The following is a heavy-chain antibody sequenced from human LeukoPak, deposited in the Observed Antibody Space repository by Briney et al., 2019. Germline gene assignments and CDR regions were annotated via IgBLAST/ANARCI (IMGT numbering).Heavy chain of an antibody. V-gene: IGHV3-21*01. Sequence: GGSLRLSCAASGITFSSYSMNWVRQAPGKGLEWVSSISSSSSYIYYADSVKGRFTISRDNAKNSLYLHVNSLRAEDTAVYYCARDPMGYCGGDCSHFDYWGQGTRVTVSS. CDR2: ISSSSSYI. D-gene: IGHD2-21*02. CDR3: ARDPMGYCGGDCSHFDY. CDR1: GITFSSYS. J-gene: IGHJ4*02.